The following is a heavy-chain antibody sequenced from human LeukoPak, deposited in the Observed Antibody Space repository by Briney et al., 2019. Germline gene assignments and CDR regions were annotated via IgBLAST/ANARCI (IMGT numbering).Heavy chain of an antibody. CDR3: TRVQDTLDY. J-gene: IGHJ4*02. V-gene: IGHV3-9*01. CDR2: ISWNSGSI. CDR1: GLTFDDYA. D-gene: IGHD1-1*01. Sequence: GGSLRLSCAASGLTFDDYAMHWVRQAPGKGLEWVSGISWNSGSIGYADSVKGRFTISRDNAKNTLYLQMNSLRAEDTAVYYCTRVQDTLDYWGQGTLVTVSS.